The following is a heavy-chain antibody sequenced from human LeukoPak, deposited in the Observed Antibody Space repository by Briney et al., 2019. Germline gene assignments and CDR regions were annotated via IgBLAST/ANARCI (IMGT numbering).Heavy chain of an antibody. J-gene: IGHJ6*02. D-gene: IGHD2-2*01. CDR1: GGSISSSSYY. V-gene: IGHV4-39*07. Sequence: SETLSLTCTVSGGSISSSSYYWGWIRQPPGKGLEWIGSIYYSGSTNYNPSLKSRVTIPVDTSKNQFSLKLSSVTAADTAVYYCARGRGLVPAAPRYYYYYGMDVWGQGTTVTVSS. CDR2: IYYSGST. CDR3: ARGRGLVPAAPRYYYYYGMDV.